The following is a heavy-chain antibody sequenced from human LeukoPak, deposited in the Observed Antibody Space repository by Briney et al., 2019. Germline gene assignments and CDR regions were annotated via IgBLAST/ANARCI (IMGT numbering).Heavy chain of an antibody. CDR2: ISAYNGNT. V-gene: IGHV1-18*01. CDR1: GYTFTSYG. D-gene: IGHD6-13*01. CDR3: ARDTGYSSSWYHRFDP. Sequence: ASVKVSCKASGYTFTSYGISWVRQAPGQGLEWMGWISAYNGNTNYAQKLQGRVTMTRDTSTSTAYVELRSLRSDDTAVYYCARDTGYSSSWYHRFDPWGQGTLVTVSS. J-gene: IGHJ5*02.